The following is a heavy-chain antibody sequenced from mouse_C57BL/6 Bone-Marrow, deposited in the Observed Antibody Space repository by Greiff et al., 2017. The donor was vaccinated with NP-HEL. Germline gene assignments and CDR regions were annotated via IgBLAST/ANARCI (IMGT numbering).Heavy chain of an antibody. CDR3: AREGTTVALDY. CDR2: IDPSDSYT. Sequence: QVQLQQPGAKLVMPGASVKLSCKASGYTFTSYWMHWVKQRPGQGLEWIGEIDPSDSYTNYNQKFKGKSTLTVDKSSSTAYMQLSSLTSEDSAVYYCAREGTTVALDYWGQGTTLTVSS. D-gene: IGHD1-1*01. J-gene: IGHJ2*01. V-gene: IGHV1-69*01. CDR1: GYTFTSYW.